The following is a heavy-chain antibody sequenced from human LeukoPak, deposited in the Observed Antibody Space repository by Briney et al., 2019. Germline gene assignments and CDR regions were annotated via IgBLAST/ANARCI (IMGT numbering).Heavy chain of an antibody. J-gene: IGHJ2*01. CDR2: ISSSSSYI. CDR1: GFTSSSYS. Sequence: GGSLRLSCAASGFTSSSYSMNWVRQAPGKGLEWVSSISSSSSYIYYADSVKGRFTISRDNAKNSLYLQMNSLRAEDTAVYYCARGPGYYGSGTVSWYFDLWGRGTLVTVSS. V-gene: IGHV3-21*01. CDR3: ARGPGYYGSGTVSWYFDL. D-gene: IGHD3-10*01.